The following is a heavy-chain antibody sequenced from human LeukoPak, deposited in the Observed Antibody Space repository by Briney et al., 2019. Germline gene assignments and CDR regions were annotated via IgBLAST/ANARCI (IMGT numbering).Heavy chain of an antibody. CDR1: GFTFSSYA. J-gene: IGHJ3*01. D-gene: IGHD5-18*01. Sequence: GGSLRLSCAASGFTFSSYAMHWVRQAPGKGLEWVAVISYDGSNKYYADSVKGRFTISRDTSKNTLYLLMNSLRGEDTAVYYCARDQIRYSNSPEALDLWGQGTLVSVSS. CDR2: ISYDGSNK. CDR3: ARDQIRYSNSPEALDL. V-gene: IGHV3-30-3*01.